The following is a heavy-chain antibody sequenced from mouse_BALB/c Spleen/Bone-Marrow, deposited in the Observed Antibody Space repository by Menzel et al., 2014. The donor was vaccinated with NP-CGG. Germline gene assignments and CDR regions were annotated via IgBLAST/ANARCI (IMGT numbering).Heavy chain of an antibody. Sequence: EVKLVESGPGLVKPSQSLSLTCTVTGYSITSDYAWNWIRQFPGNKLEWMGYISYSGSTSYNPSLKSRISITRDTSKNQFFLQLNSVTTEDTATYYCARYYYGSSAYAMDYWGQGTSVTVSS. J-gene: IGHJ4*01. CDR3: ARYYYGSSAYAMDY. V-gene: IGHV3-2*02. D-gene: IGHD1-1*01. CDR1: GYSITSDYA. CDR2: ISYSGST.